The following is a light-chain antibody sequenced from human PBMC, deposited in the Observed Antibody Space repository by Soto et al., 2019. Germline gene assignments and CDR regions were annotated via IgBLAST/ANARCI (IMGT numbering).Light chain of an antibody. V-gene: IGKV3-20*01. J-gene: IGKJ2*01. CDR3: QQYASSPVYT. CDR1: QSVSSSY. Sequence: EIVLTQSPGTLSLSPGERATLSCRASQSVSSSYLAWYQQKPGQAPRLLIYGASSRATGIPDRFSGSGSGTHFTLTISRLEPEDFAVYYCQQYASSPVYTVAQGTKLEI. CDR2: GAS.